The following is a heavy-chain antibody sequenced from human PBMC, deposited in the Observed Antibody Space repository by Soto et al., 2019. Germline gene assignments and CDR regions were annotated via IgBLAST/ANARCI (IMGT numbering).Heavy chain of an antibody. CDR2: AYYSGIT. J-gene: IGHJ4*02. CDR1: GGSISSYY. D-gene: IGHD7-27*01. Sequence: QVQLQESGPGLVKPSETLSLTCTVSGGSISSYYWTWIRQSPGRGLEWIGYAYYSGITNYNPSLTSRVTISVDPSRNQFSLKMTSVTAAYTAAYYCATGKYFLNCFAYWGQGTLVTVSS. V-gene: IGHV4-59*03. CDR3: ATGKYFLNCFAY.